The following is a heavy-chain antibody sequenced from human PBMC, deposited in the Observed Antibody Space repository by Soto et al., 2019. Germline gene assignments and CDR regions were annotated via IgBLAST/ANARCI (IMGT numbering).Heavy chain of an antibody. D-gene: IGHD4-17*01. CDR1: GFTFSSYA. CDR2: ISDSVNST. V-gene: IGHV3-23*01. J-gene: IGHJ4*02. CDR3: ARDRYGDPLWGQDDVHY. Sequence: EAQLLESGVGLVQPGVSLRLSCAASGFTFSSYAMSGVRQAPGKGLEWVSTISDSVNSTYSSESVKGRFTISRDNSKNTLYLQMNSLRDDDTAVYYCARDRYGDPLWGQDDVHYWGQRTLGPVSS.